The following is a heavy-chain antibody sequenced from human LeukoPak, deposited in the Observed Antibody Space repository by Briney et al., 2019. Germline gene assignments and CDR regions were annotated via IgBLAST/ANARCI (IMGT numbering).Heavy chain of an antibody. CDR3: ARDSFYYYGSGSYWGLDF. CDR1: GGSISSYY. D-gene: IGHD3-10*01. Sequence: PSETLSLTCTVSGGSISSYYWSWIRQPPGKGLEWIGYINYNGRTDYNPSLKSRVTISVDASKKHLSLRLTSVSAADTAVYYCARDSFYYYGSGSYWGLDFWGQGTLVTVSS. J-gene: IGHJ4*02. V-gene: IGHV4-59*01. CDR2: INYNGRT.